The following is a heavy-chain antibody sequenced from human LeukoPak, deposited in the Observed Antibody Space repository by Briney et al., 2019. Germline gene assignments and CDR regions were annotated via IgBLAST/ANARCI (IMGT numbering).Heavy chain of an antibody. J-gene: IGHJ4*02. CDR2: IYYSGST. V-gene: IGHV4-39*01. Sequence: PSETLSLTCTVSGGSISSSTYYWGWIRQPPGKGLEWIGSIYYSGSTYYNPSLKSRVTISVDTSKNQFSLSSVTAADTAVNYCARHSRGPAAGPAFDYWGQGTLVTVSS. D-gene: IGHD6-13*01. CDR3: ARHSRGPAAGPAFDY. CDR1: GGSISSSTYY.